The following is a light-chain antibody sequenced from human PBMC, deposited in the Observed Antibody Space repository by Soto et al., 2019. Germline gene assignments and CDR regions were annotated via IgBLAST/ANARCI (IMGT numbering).Light chain of an antibody. Sequence: VCGSRGPPIDITNNGTSSVVGGYNYVSWYQQHPGKAPKLMIYDVSNRPSGVSDRFSGSKSGNTASLTISLLHAEDEADYYRTSYTSSSTYVFGTGPKVTVL. CDR1: SSVVGGYNY. CDR2: DVS. V-gene: IGLV2-14*04. CDR3: TSYTSSSTYV. J-gene: IGLJ1*01.